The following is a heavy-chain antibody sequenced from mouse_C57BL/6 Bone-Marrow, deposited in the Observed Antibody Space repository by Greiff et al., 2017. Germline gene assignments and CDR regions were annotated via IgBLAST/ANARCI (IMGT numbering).Heavy chain of an antibody. CDR1: GYTFTRYW. D-gene: IGHD2-4*01. CDR2: IDPNSGGT. CDR3: ARSRRLRRGGAMDY. J-gene: IGHJ4*01. Sequence: QVQLQQPGAELVKPGASVKLSCKASGYTFTRYWMHWVKQRPGRGLEWIGRIDPNSGGTKYNEKFKSKATLTVDKPSSTAYMQLSSLTSEDSAVYYCARSRRLRRGGAMDYWGQGTSVTVSS. V-gene: IGHV1-72*01.